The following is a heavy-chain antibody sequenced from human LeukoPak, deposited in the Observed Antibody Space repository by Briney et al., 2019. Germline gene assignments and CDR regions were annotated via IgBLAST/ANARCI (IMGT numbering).Heavy chain of an antibody. Sequence: SSETLSLTCTVSGGSISSYYWSWIRQPPGKGLERIGYIYYSGSTNYNPSLKSRVTISVDTSKNQFSLKLSSVTAADTAVYYCARSYYDILTGYSLWGQGTLVTVSS. J-gene: IGHJ4*02. CDR1: GGSISSYY. V-gene: IGHV4-59*01. D-gene: IGHD3-9*01. CDR2: IYYSGST. CDR3: ARSYYDILTGYSL.